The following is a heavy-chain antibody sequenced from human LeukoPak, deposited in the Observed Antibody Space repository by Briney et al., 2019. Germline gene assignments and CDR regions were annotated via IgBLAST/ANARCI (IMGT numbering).Heavy chain of an antibody. J-gene: IGHJ5*02. CDR2: INPNSGGP. CDR3: ARDVSAGGTNWFDP. D-gene: IGHD3-16*01. V-gene: IGHV1-2*02. Sequence: ASVNVSCKASGYTFTVYYIHWMRHAPGQGLEWMGWINPNSGGPNYAQKFQGRVNMTRDTSISTAYMEMSRLRSDDTAVYYCARDVSAGGTNWFDPWGQGTLVTVSS. CDR1: GYTFTVYY.